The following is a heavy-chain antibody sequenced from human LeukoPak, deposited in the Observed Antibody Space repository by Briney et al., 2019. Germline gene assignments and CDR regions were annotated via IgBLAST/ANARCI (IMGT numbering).Heavy chain of an antibody. J-gene: IGHJ4*02. D-gene: IGHD4-23*01. Sequence: GASVKVSCKASGYTFTYYYMSWVRQAPGQGLEWMGIINPSGGSTSYAQKFQGRVTMTRDTSTSTVYMELSSLRSEDTAVYYCARVYGGKGPFDYWGQGTLVTVSS. CDR3: ARVYGGKGPFDY. CDR1: GYTFTYYY. CDR2: INPSGGST. V-gene: IGHV1-46*01.